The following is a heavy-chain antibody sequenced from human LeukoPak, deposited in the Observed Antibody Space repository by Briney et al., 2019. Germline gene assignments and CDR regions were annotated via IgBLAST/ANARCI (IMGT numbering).Heavy chain of an antibody. CDR3: ARDLGAAPHYNWFVP. CDR2: IYYSGST. D-gene: IGHD3-16*01. Sequence: SETLSLTCTVSGGSISSYYWSWIRQPPGKGLEWIGYIYYSGSTNTNPSLKSRVPISVYPSKNQFSLKLSSVTAADTALYYCARDLGAAPHYNWFVPWGQGTLVTVSS. CDR1: GGSISSYY. V-gene: IGHV4-59*01. J-gene: IGHJ5*02.